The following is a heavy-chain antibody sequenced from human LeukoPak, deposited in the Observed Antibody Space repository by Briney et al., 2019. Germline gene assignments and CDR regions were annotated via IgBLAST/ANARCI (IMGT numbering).Heavy chain of an antibody. V-gene: IGHV1-2*02. CDR2: ISPKNGVT. CDR1: GYTSSGNF. Sequence: ASVQVSCKAYGYTSSGNFIHWLRQAPGQGLEWMGWISPKNGVTRYAQKSQGRVTMTRDTSINTAYMEVSSLKSDNTAVYYCARGPNHSAFDIGGQGTMVTVSS. J-gene: IGHJ3*02. CDR3: ARGPNHSAFDI.